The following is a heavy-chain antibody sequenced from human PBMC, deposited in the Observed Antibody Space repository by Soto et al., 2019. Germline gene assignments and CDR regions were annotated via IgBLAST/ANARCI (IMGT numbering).Heavy chain of an antibody. CDR1: GFTFDDYA. Sequence: GGSLRLSCAASGFTFDDYAMHWVRQAPGKGLEWVSGISWNSGSIGYADSVKGRFTISRDNAKNSLYLQMNSLRAEDTALYYCAKVLLWFGELSGAFDIWGQGTMVTVSS. J-gene: IGHJ3*02. D-gene: IGHD3-10*01. CDR3: AKVLLWFGELSGAFDI. V-gene: IGHV3-9*01. CDR2: ISWNSGSI.